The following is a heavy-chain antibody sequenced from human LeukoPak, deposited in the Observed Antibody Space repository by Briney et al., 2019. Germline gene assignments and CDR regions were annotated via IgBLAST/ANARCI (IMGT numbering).Heavy chain of an antibody. Sequence: SVKVSCKTSGGTISTYAISWVRQAPGQGLEWMGRIIPIFDTANCAQKFQGRVTITADKSTSTTYMELSSLRSEDTAIYYCARDTDTTVVPYFEYWGQGTLVTVSS. CDR2: IIPIFDTA. V-gene: IGHV1-69*06. CDR3: ARDTDTTVVPYFEY. CDR1: GGTISTYA. J-gene: IGHJ4*02. D-gene: IGHD5-18*01.